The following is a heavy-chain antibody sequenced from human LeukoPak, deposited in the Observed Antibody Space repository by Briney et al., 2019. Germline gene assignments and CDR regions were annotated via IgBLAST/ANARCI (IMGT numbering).Heavy chain of an antibody. J-gene: IGHJ4*02. CDR1: GFTFSSYA. Sequence: PGGSLRLSCAASGFTFSSYAMHWVRQAPGKGLEWVAVIWYDGSNKYYADSVKGRFTISRDNSKNTLYLQMNSLRAEDTAVYYCARNLVARYSGSYGYWGQGTLVTVSS. D-gene: IGHD1-26*01. CDR3: ARNLVARYSGSYGY. V-gene: IGHV3-30*04. CDR2: IWYDGSNK.